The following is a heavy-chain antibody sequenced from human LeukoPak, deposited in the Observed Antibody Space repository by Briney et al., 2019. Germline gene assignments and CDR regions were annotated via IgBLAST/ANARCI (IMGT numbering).Heavy chain of an antibody. CDR2: IYHSGST. CDR3: ARVGDYYGSGTVGG. D-gene: IGHD3-10*01. V-gene: IGHV4-38-2*02. Sequence: PSETLSLTCTVSGYSISSGYYWGWIRQHPGKGLEWIGSIYHSGSTYYNPSLKSRVTISVDTSKNQFSLKLSSVTAADTAVYYCARVGDYYGSGTVGGWGQGTLVTVSS. CDR1: GYSISSGYY. J-gene: IGHJ4*02.